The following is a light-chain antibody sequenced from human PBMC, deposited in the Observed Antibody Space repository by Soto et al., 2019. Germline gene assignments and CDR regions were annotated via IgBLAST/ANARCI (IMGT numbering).Light chain of an antibody. CDR2: ATS. Sequence: EIVLTQSPATLSLSPGERATLSCRASQSVSSSLAWYQHKPGQAPRLLIYATSHRATDIPTRFCGSGSETDFTLTISSLEPEDFAVYYCQQRSDWPPSLTFGGGTKVEIK. V-gene: IGKV3-11*01. CDR3: QQRSDWPPSLT. CDR1: QSVSSS. J-gene: IGKJ4*01.